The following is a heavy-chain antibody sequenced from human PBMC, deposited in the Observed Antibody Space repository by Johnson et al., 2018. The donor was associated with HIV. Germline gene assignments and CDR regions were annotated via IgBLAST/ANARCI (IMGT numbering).Heavy chain of an antibody. CDR3: ARQGLTVDALDI. Sequence: VQLVESGGGVVQPGRSLRLSCAASGFTFSSYGMHWVRQAPGKGLEYVSAISSNGGSTYYANSVKGRFTISRENAKSSLYLQMHSLTVGDTAVYYCARQGLTVDALDIWGQGTMVTVSS. CDR2: ISSNGGST. D-gene: IGHD3/OR15-3a*01. CDR1: GFTFSSYG. V-gene: IGHV3-64*01. J-gene: IGHJ3*02.